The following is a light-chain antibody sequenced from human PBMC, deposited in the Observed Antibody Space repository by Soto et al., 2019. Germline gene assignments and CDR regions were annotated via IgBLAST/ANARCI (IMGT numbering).Light chain of an antibody. CDR2: AAS. V-gene: IGKV3-11*01. Sequence: DIALTQSAVTLSLSPGESAPLSCRASQGLXSYFGWYKGKPGQAPRILXYAASNRATGSPARLSGSGSATDFTRTISSLKPDDCVRDYCQQRSNGTPTFGQGTKVDI. CDR1: QGLXSY. J-gene: IGKJ1*01. CDR3: QQRSNGTPT.